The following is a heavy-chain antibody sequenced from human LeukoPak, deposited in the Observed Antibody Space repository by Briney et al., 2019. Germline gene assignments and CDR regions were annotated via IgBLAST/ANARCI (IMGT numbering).Heavy chain of an antibody. Sequence: ASVKVSCKASGYTFTNYYIHWVRQAPGQGLEWLGIINPSDGTTTYAQRFQGRVSMTRDTSTSTVYMEMNSLRSEDAAVYYCARRQQLVHLDYWGQGTLVTVSS. CDR2: INPSDGTT. V-gene: IGHV1-46*01. J-gene: IGHJ4*02. CDR3: ARRQQLVHLDY. D-gene: IGHD6-13*01. CDR1: GYTFTNYY.